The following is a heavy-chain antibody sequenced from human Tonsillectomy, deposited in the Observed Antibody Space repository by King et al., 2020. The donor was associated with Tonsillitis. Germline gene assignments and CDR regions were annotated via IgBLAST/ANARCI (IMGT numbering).Heavy chain of an antibody. J-gene: IGHJ1*01. CDR1: GFTFSSYG. CDR3: AKGVYSGSYSPAEYFQH. V-gene: IGHV3-30*18. CDR2: ISYDGSNK. D-gene: IGHD1-26*01. Sequence: VQLVESGGGVFQPGRSLRLSCAASGFTFSSYGMHWVRQAPGKGLEWVAVISYDGSNKYYADSVKGRFTISRDNSKKKLYLQMNSLRAEDTAVYYCAKGVYSGSYSPAEYFQHWGQGTLVTVSS.